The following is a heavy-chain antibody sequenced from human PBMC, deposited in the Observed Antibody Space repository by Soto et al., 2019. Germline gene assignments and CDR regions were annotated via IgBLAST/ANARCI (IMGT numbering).Heavy chain of an antibody. CDR2: TRDKRNSYTT. D-gene: IGHD3-10*01. J-gene: IGHJ4*02. CDR1: GLTLSDQY. V-gene: IGHV3-72*01. CDR3: VRPGLVSGKINY. Sequence: EVQLVESGGGLVQPGGSLRLSCAASGLTLSDQYMDWVRQAPGKGLEWVGRTRDKRNSYTTEYAASVKGRFTISRDDSKNSRYLQRNSLKTGNTAVYFWVRPGLVSGKINYGGRGPLVTVSS.